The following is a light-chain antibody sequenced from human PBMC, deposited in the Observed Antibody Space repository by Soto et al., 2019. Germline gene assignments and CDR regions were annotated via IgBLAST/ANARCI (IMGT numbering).Light chain of an antibody. V-gene: IGKV3D-20*01. Sequence: EIVLTQSPATLSLSPGERATLSCGASQSVSSSYLAWYQQTPGLAPRLLIYDASSRATGIPDRFSGSGSGPDFTLTISRLEPEDFAVYYCQQYGISPYTFGQGTKLEIK. J-gene: IGKJ2*01. CDR2: DAS. CDR1: QSVSSSY. CDR3: QQYGISPYT.